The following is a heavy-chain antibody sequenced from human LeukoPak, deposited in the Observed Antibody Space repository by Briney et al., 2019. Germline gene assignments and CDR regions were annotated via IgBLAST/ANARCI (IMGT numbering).Heavy chain of an antibody. J-gene: IGHJ4*02. D-gene: IGHD3-16*01. Sequence: SETLSLTCIVSGDSISGYYSGYYWSWIRQPPGKGLEWIGYIYYSGSTNYNPSLESRVTISVDASKNHFSLKVTSVTAADTAVYYCARDRSLGIIDYWGQGTLVTVSS. V-gene: IGHV4-61*03. CDR1: GDSISGYYSGYY. CDR3: ARDRSLGIIDY. CDR2: IYYSGST.